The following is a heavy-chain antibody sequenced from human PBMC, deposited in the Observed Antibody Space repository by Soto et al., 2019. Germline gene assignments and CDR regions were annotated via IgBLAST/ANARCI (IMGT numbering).Heavy chain of an antibody. J-gene: IGHJ4*02. CDR1: GFTFSNYV. CDR3: TRGSHYHCSGNTCPEEN. D-gene: IGHD2-15*01. V-gene: IGHV3-23*01. Sequence: EVQLLESGGGLVQPGGSLRLSCAASGFTFSNYVMSWVRQAPGKGLEWVSNINGDAGRTSYADSVKDRFTIFRDNSRSTLYLQMNSLRAEDTAVYHCTRGSHYHCSGNTCPEENWGQGTLVTVSS. CDR2: INGDAGRT.